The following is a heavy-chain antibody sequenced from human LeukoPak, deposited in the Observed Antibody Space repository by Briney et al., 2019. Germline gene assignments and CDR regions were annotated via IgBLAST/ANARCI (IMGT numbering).Heavy chain of an antibody. CDR1: GFTFSNAW. CDR3: TTEMGSGYYYVLAGTWVEPDAFDI. D-gene: IGHD3-22*01. J-gene: IGHJ3*02. CDR2: IKSKTDGGTT. Sequence: PGGSLRLSCAASGFTFSNAWMSWVRQAPGKGLEWVGRIKSKTDGGTTDYAAPVKGRFTISRDDSKNTLYLQMNSLKTEDTAVYYCTTEMGSGYYYVLAGTWVEPDAFDIWGQGTMVTVSS. V-gene: IGHV3-15*01.